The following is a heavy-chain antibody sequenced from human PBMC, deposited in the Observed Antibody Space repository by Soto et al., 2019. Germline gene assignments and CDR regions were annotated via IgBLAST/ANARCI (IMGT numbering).Heavy chain of an antibody. V-gene: IGHV3-48*03. J-gene: IGHJ4*02. CDR1: GLTFSSYE. Sequence: GGSLRLSCAASGLTFSSYEMNWVRQAPGKGLEWVSYISSGGNIIYYADSVKGRFTISRDNVKNSLYLQMNSLRAEDTAVYYCARGWNYGNDYWGQGTLVTVSS. CDR2: ISSGGNII. D-gene: IGHD1-7*01. CDR3: ARGWNYGNDY.